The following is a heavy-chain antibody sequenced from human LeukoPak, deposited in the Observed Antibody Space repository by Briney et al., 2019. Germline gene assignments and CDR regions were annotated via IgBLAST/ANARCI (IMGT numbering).Heavy chain of an antibody. V-gene: IGHV4-4*07. CDR2: IYTSGST. J-gene: IGHJ3*02. D-gene: IGHD2-2*01. Sequence: SETLSLTCTVSGGSISSYYWSWIRQPAGKGLEWIGRIYTSGSTNYNPSLKSRVTMSVDTSKNQFSLKLSSVTAADTAVYYCARDQGYCSSTSCGAFDIWGQGTMVTVSS. CDR3: ARDQGYCSSTSCGAFDI. CDR1: GGSISSYY.